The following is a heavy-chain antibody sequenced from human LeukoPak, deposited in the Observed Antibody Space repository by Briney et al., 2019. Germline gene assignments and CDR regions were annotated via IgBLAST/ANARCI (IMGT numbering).Heavy chain of an antibody. J-gene: IGHJ4*02. CDR3: ARFYDSSGYQRNYFDY. Sequence: GGSLRLSCAASGFIFSRYWMSWVCQAPGKGLEWVADIRQDGSERFYVDSVKGRFTISRDNAKNSLYLQMNSLRAEDTAVYYCARFYDSSGYQRNYFDYWGQGTLVTVSS. V-gene: IGHV3-7*01. CDR2: IRQDGSER. CDR1: GFIFSRYW. D-gene: IGHD3-22*01.